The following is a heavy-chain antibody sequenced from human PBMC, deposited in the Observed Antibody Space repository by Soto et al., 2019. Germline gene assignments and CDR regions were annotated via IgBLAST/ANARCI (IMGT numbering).Heavy chain of an antibody. CDR3: TRDKSGYSGYDPKYYYYMDV. J-gene: IGHJ6*03. CDR1: GFTFCDFS. D-gene: IGHD5-12*01. Sequence: GGSLRLSCTASGFTFCDFSMSWFRQAPGKGLEWVGFIRSNPYGGTIEYAASVKGRFTISRDDSKSIAYLQMNSLKTEDTAVYYCTRDKSGYSGYDPKYYYYMDVWGKGTTVTVSS. V-gene: IGHV3-49*03. CDR2: IRSNPYGGTI.